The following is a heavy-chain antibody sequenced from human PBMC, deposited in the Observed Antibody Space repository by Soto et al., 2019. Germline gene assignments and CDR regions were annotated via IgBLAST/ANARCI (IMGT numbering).Heavy chain of an antibody. CDR2: IHNSGTS. V-gene: IGHV4-59*01. D-gene: IGHD3-22*01. Sequence: SETLSLTCTVSGDTSTSYYWGWIRQAPGKGLEWIGHIHNSGTSTHNPSLNGRVTISIDMSKKQFSLKLTSLTSADTAVYYCARDFYDSVGYTWFDSWSQGTLVTSPQ. CDR3: ARDFYDSVGYTWFDS. CDR1: GDTSTSYY. J-gene: IGHJ5*01.